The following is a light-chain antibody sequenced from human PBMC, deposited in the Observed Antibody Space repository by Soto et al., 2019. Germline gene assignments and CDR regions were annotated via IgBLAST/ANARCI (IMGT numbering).Light chain of an antibody. V-gene: IGLV7-46*01. Sequence: QAVVTQEPSLTVSPGGTVTLTCGSSTGPVTDGHYPYWFQQKPGQAPRTLIYDTNNRHSWTPARFAGSLLGGKAALTLSGAQPEDEADYYCLLYDYTTAVFGGGTKLTVL. CDR1: TGPVTDGHY. CDR2: DTN. CDR3: LLYDYTTAV. J-gene: IGLJ3*02.